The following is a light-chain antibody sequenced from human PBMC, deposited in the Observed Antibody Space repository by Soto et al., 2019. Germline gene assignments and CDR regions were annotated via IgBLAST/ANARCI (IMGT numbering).Light chain of an antibody. CDR2: GAS. CDR3: QQDNNWWT. J-gene: IGKJ1*01. V-gene: IGKV3-15*01. Sequence: ENVMTQSPATLSVSPGERATLSCRASQSVSSNLGWYQQKPGQAPRLLIYGASTRATGIPARFSGSGSGTEFTLTSSSVPSEDFAVYYCQQDNNWWTFGQGTKVDI. CDR1: QSVSSN.